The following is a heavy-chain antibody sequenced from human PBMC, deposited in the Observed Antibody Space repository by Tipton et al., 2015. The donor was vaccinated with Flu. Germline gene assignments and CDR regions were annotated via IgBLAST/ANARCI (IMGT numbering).Heavy chain of an antibody. CDR1: GYSISSGYY. J-gene: IGHJ4*02. V-gene: IGHV4-38-2*02. CDR2: IYHSGGT. D-gene: IGHD6-13*01. Sequence: TLSLTCTVSGYSISSGYYWGWIRQSPGKGLEWIGSIYHSGGTYYNPSLKSRVTISVDTSKNQFSLKLSSVTAADTAVYYCATSAAGTEYYFDYWGQGTLVTVSS. CDR3: ATSAAGTEYYFDY.